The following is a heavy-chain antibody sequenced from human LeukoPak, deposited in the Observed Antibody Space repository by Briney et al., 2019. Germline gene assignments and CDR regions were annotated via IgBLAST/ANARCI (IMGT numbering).Heavy chain of an antibody. D-gene: IGHD3-3*01. Sequence: SETLSLTCTVSGVSISSGSYYWSWIRQPAGKGLEWIGRIYPSGSTNYNPSLKSRVSMSIDTSKNHFSLNLTSVTAADTAIYYCARDVRVAGFDIWGQGTMVTVSS. CDR2: IYPSGST. CDR3: ARDVRVAGFDI. J-gene: IGHJ3*02. CDR1: GVSISSGSYY. V-gene: IGHV4-61*02.